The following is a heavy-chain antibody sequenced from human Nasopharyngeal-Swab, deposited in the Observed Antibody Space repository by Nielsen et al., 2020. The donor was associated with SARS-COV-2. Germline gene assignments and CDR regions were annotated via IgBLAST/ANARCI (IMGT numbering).Heavy chain of an antibody. D-gene: IGHD6-19*01. CDR2: ISSSSSYI. V-gene: IGHV3-21*01. J-gene: IGHJ2*01. CDR3: ARLSKQWLVRPYWYFDL. CDR1: GFTFSSYS. Sequence: GGSLRLSCAASGFTFSSYSMNWVRQAPGKGLEWVSSISSSSSYIYYADSVKGRFTISRDNAKNSLYLQMNSLRAEDTAVYYCARLSKQWLVRPYWYFDLWDRGTLVTVSS.